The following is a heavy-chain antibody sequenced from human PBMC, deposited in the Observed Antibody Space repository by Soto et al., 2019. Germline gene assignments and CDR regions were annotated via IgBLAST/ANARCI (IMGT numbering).Heavy chain of an antibody. CDR1: GFTFNENG. CDR2: IWYDGSNK. D-gene: IGHD3-3*01. Sequence: GSLRLSCAASGFTFNENGMHWVRQVAGKGLEWVALIWYDGSNKYYADSVKGRFTISRDNAKKTLYLEMNSLRVEDTAVYYCARGFLTHYFHYWGQGTLVTVSS. V-gene: IGHV3-33*01. J-gene: IGHJ4*02. CDR3: ARGFLTHYFHY.